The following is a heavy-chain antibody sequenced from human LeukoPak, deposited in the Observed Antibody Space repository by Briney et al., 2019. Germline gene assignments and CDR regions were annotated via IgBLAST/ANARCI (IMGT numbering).Heavy chain of an antibody. CDR1: GFTFSSYA. CDR2: ISGSGGST. D-gene: IGHD3-22*01. V-gene: IGHV3-23*01. J-gene: IGHJ4*02. Sequence: GGSLRLSCAASGFTFSSYAMSWVRQAPGKRLEWVSAISGSGGSTYYADSVKGRFTISRDNSKNTLYLQMNSLRAEDTAVYYCAKAYYYDSSGYYLDYWGQGTLVTVSS. CDR3: AKAYYYDSSGYYLDY.